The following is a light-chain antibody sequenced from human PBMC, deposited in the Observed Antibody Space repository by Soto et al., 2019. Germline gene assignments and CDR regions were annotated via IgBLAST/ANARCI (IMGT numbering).Light chain of an antibody. Sequence: EIVMTQSPATLSVSPGERATLSCRASQSVSSNLAWYQQKPGQAPRLLIYGASIRATGIPARFSGSGSGTXXXXXXXXXXXXXXAVYXCXHYNNWPPWTFGQGTKVEVK. CDR2: GAS. CDR3: XHYNNWPPWT. CDR1: QSVSSN. J-gene: IGKJ1*01. V-gene: IGKV3-15*01.